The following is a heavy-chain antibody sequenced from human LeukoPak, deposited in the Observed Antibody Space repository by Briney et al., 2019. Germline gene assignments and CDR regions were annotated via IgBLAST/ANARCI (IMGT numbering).Heavy chain of an antibody. CDR2: INPSGGST. CDR3: ARDYGVADYYFDY. Sequence: ASVKVSCKASGYTFTNYHMHWVRQAPGQGLEWMGIINPSGGSTSYAQKFQGRVTMTRDTSTSTVYMELSSLRSEDTAVYYCARDYGVADYYFDYWGQGILVTVSS. V-gene: IGHV1-46*01. D-gene: IGHD6-13*01. CDR1: GYTFTNYH. J-gene: IGHJ4*02.